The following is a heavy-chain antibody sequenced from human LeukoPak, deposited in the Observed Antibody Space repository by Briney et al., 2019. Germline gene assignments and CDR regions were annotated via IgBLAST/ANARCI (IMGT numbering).Heavy chain of an antibody. Sequence: GGSLRLSCAASGFTFSSYSMNWVRQAPGKGLEWVSSISSSSSYIYYADSVKGRFTIPRDNAKNSLYLQMNSLRAEDTAVYYCASTPGPTVPFDYWGQGTLVTVSS. D-gene: IGHD4-11*01. CDR2: ISSSSSYI. CDR3: ASTPGPTVPFDY. J-gene: IGHJ4*02. CDR1: GFTFSSYS. V-gene: IGHV3-21*01.